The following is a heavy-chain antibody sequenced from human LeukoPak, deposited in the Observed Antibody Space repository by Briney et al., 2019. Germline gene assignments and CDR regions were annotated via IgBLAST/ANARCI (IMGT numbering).Heavy chain of an antibody. CDR1: GGSISSSSYY. Sequence: PSETLSLTCTVSGGSISSSSYYWGWIRQPPGKGLEWIGYIYYSGSTNYNPSLKSRVTISVDTSKNQFSLKLSSVTAADTAVYYCARMEGYYDSSGSYYFDYWGQGTLVTVSS. D-gene: IGHD3-22*01. CDR3: ARMEGYYDSSGSYYFDY. V-gene: IGHV4-61*05. J-gene: IGHJ4*02. CDR2: IYYSGST.